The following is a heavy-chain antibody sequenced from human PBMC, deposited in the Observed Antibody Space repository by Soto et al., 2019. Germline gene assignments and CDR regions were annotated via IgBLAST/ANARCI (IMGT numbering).Heavy chain of an antibody. D-gene: IGHD2-15*01. CDR2: TNRDGSST. J-gene: IGHJ5*02. V-gene: IGHV3-74*01. CDR3: ARSIAAGVNWFDP. CDR1: GFTFSSYW. Sequence: EVQLVESGGGLVQPGGSLRLSCAASGFTFSSYWMHWVRQAPGKGLVWGSRTNRDGSSTSYADSVKGRFTISRDNAKNTLYLQMNSLRAEDTAVYYCARSIAAGVNWFDPWGQGTLVTVSS.